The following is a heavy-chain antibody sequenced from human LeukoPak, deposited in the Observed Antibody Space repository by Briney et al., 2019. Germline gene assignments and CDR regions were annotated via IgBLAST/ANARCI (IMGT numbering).Heavy chain of an antibody. Sequence: SETLSLTCTVSGGSISSYYWSRIRQPPGKGLEWIGYIYYSGSTNYNPSLKSRVTISVDTSKNQFSLKLSSVTAADTAVYYCARGRYFDWLSWDYWGQGTLVTVSS. V-gene: IGHV4-59*01. CDR1: GGSISSYY. D-gene: IGHD3-9*01. CDR2: IYYSGST. J-gene: IGHJ4*02. CDR3: ARGRYFDWLSWDY.